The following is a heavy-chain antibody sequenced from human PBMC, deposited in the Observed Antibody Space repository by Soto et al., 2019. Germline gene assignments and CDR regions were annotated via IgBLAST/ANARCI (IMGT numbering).Heavy chain of an antibody. Sequence: GGSLRLSCAASGFTFSNAWMSWVRQAPGKGLEWVGRIKSKTDGGTTDYAAPVKGRFTISRDDSKNTLYLQMNSLKTEDTAVYYCTTIVVVIVNWFDPWGQGTLVTVSS. D-gene: IGHD3-22*01. V-gene: IGHV3-15*01. J-gene: IGHJ5*02. CDR3: TTIVVVIVNWFDP. CDR1: GFTFSNAW. CDR2: IKSKTDGGTT.